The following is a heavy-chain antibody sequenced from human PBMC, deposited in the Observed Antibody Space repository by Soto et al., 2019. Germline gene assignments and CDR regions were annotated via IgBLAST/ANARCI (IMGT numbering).Heavy chain of an antibody. CDR1: GFTFSAYY. CDR2: ISGNRDTI. CDR3: ASNCGVDEWCYFDF. Sequence: HVEVVDSGGGLVKPGVSLRLSCAASGFTFSAYYMNWIRQAPGKGLEWVSYISGNRDTIYYADSVKGRFTNSRDNAKNSLILQMTCLRVEDTAIYYCASNCGVDEWCYFDFWGHGAHVTLAS. J-gene: IGHJ4*01. D-gene: IGHD2-8*01. V-gene: IGHV3-11*01.